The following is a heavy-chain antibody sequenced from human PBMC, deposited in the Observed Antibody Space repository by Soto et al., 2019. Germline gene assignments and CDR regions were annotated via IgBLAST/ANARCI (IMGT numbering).Heavy chain of an antibody. CDR2: ISSSGSTI. J-gene: IGHJ5*02. D-gene: IGHD2-2*01. CDR3: ARPLSRHIVVVPAAMGWFDP. Sequence: QVQLVESGGGLVKPGGSLRLSCAASGFTFSDYYMSWIRQAPGKGLEWVSYISSSGSTIYYADSVKGRFTISRDNAKNSLYLQMNSLRAEDTAVYYCARPLSRHIVVVPAAMGWFDPWGQGTLVNVSS. CDR1: GFTFSDYY. V-gene: IGHV3-11*01.